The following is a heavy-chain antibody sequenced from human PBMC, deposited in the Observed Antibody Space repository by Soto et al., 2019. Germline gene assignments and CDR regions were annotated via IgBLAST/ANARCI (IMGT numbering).Heavy chain of an antibody. CDR3: AGVTWFRGMDV. CDR1: GDSVSSDTGA. V-gene: IGHV6-1*01. J-gene: IGHJ6*02. D-gene: IGHD3-10*01. CDR2: THYRSKWSF. Sequence: SETLSLTCVISGDSVSSDTGARKWIRQSPSRGLEWLGRTHYRSKWSFDYAISVKSRITIDPDTSKNQFPLHLDSLTPEDTAVYYCAGVTWFRGMDVWSRGTAVTVSS.